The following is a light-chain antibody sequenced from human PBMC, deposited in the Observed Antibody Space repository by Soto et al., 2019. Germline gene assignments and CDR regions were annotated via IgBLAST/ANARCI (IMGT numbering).Light chain of an antibody. CDR1: PSVSSSY. CDR2: GAS. V-gene: IGKV3-20*01. J-gene: IGKJ1*01. CDR3: QQYGSSPRT. Sequence: EIVLTQSPGTLSLSPGERATLSCRASPSVSSSYLAWYQQKPGQAPRRLIYGASSRATGIPDRFSGSGSGTDFTLIISRLEPEDFAVYYCQQYGSSPRTFGQGTKVEIK.